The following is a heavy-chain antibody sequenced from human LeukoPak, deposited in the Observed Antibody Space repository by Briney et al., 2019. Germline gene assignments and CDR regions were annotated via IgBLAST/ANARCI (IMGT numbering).Heavy chain of an antibody. CDR1: GGSISIYY. J-gene: IGHJ1*01. D-gene: IGHD3-22*01. V-gene: IGHV4-59*01. CDR2: IYYSGST. Sequence: SETLSLTCTVSGGSISIYYWSWIRQAPGKGLEWIGYIYYSGSTTYNPSLKSRVTISVDTSKNQFSLKLRSVTAADTAVYFCASPRGDDSGGYYTWYFHHWGQGTLVTVSS. CDR3: ASPRGDDSGGYYTWYFHH.